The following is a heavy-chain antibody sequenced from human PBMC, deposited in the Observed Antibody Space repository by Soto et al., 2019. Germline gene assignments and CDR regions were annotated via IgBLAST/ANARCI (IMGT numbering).Heavy chain of an antibody. V-gene: IGHV4-4*02. J-gene: IGHJ5*02. CDR1: GDSISASEW. CDR2: ISPREKT. CDR3: ARDRREYNWNDGFDP. D-gene: IGHD1-1*01. Sequence: QVQLQESGPGLVKPSGTLSLTCTVSGDSISASEWWSWVRQPPGKGLEWIGEISPREKTNYNPSLKSRVTISLDKSNNSFSLKVNSVTAADAAVYYCARDRREYNWNDGFDPRGQGTLVTVSS.